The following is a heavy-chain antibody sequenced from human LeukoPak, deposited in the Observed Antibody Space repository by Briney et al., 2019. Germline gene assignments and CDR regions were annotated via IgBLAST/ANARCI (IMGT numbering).Heavy chain of an antibody. CDR2: ISSSSTYI. CDR3: ARVDGFQFDY. J-gene: IGHJ4*02. CDR1: GFTFGSYS. Sequence: GGSLRLSXAASGFTFGSYSMNWVRQTPGKGLEWVSSISSSSTYIYYADSVKGRFTISRDSAKNSLYLQMNSLRAEDTAVYYCARVDGFQFDYWGQGTLVTVSS. V-gene: IGHV3-21*01. D-gene: IGHD5-24*01.